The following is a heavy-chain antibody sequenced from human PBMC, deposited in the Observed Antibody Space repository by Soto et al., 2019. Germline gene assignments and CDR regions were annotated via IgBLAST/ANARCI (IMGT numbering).Heavy chain of an antibody. CDR3: AKDFGANANWFDP. CDR2: ISYDGSNK. V-gene: IGHV3-30*18. CDR1: GFTFSSYG. Sequence: QPGGSLRLSCAASGFTFSSYGMHWVRQAPGKGLEWVAVISYDGSNKYYADSVKGRFTISRDNSKNTLYLQMNSLRAEDTAVYYCAKDFGANANWFDPWGQGT. J-gene: IGHJ5*02. D-gene: IGHD1-1*01.